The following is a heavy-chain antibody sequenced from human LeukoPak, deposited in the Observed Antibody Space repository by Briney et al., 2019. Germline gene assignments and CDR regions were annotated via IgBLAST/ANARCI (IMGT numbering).Heavy chain of an antibody. Sequence: SETLSLTCTVSGGSISSGSYYWSWIRQPAGKGLEWIGRIYTSGSTNYNPSLKSRVTISVDTSKNQFSLKLSSVTAADTAVYYCARGRQDYDFWSGYYNDAFDIWGQGTMVTVSS. CDR2: IYTSGST. CDR3: ARGRQDYDFWSGYYNDAFDI. D-gene: IGHD3-3*01. J-gene: IGHJ3*02. V-gene: IGHV4-61*02. CDR1: GGSISSGSYY.